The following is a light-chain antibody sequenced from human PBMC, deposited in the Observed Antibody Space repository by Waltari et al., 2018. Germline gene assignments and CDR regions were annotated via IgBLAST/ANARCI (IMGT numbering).Light chain of an antibody. J-gene: IGKJ5*01. CDR2: AAS. V-gene: IGKV1-27*01. CDR3: QKYNSAFIT. Sequence: DIQMTQSPSSLSASVGDRVTIPCRASQGISNYLAWYQQKPGKVPKLLIYAASTLQSGVPSRFSGSGSGTDFTLTISSLQPEDVATYYCQKYNSAFITFGQGTRLEIK. CDR1: QGISNY.